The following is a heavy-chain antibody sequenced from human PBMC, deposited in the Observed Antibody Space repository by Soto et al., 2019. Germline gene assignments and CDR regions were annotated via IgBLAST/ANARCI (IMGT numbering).Heavy chain of an antibody. CDR2: ISYDGSNK. J-gene: IGHJ4*02. V-gene: IGHV3-30-3*01. CDR3: ASDYYDSSGYYGGGDY. Sequence: QVQLVESGGGVVQPGRSLRLSCAASGFTFSSYAMHWVRQAPGKGLEWVAVISYDGSNKYYADSVKGRFTISRVNSKNTLYLQMNSLRAEDTAVYYCASDYYDSSGYYGGGDYWGQGTLVTVSS. CDR1: GFTFSSYA. D-gene: IGHD3-22*01.